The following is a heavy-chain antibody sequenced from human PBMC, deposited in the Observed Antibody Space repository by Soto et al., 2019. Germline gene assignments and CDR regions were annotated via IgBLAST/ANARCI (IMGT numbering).Heavy chain of an antibody. CDR3: ARDEMSSGYYSPRPPYYYGMDV. V-gene: IGHV1-69*13. J-gene: IGHJ6*02. CDR2: IIPIFGTA. CDR1: GGTFSSYA. D-gene: IGHD3-22*01. Sequence: GASVKVSCKASGGTFSSYAISWVRQAPGQGLGWMGGIIPIFGTANYAQKFQGRVTITADESTSTAYMELSSLRSEDTAVYYCARDEMSSGYYSPRPPYYYGMDVWGQGTTVTVSS.